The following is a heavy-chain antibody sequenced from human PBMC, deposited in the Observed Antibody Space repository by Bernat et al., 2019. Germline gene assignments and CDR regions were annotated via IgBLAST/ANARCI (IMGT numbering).Heavy chain of an antibody. V-gene: IGHV3-23*01. CDR2: ISGSGGPT. CDR1: GFSFTIYA. J-gene: IGHJ6*02. D-gene: IGHD7-27*01. CDR3: AKALRDNWGDGMDV. Sequence: EVQVLESGGGLGQPGGALRLSCAASGFSFTIYAMTWVRQAPGEGLEWVSSISGSGGPTYYADSVKGRFTISRDDSKNTVYLQMNSLRAEDTAIYYCAKALRDNWGDGMDVWGQGTTVTVSS.